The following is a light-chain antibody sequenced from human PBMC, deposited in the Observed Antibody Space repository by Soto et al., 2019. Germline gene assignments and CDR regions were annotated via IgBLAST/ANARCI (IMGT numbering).Light chain of an antibody. V-gene: IGKV1-5*01. J-gene: IGKJ3*01. Sequence: DIQMTQSPSTLSASVGDRVTITCRASQSISSWLAWYQQKPGKAPKLLIYDASSLESGVPSRFSGSGSGTELTLTISRLQPDDFATYYCQQYNSYSTFGPGTKADIK. CDR1: QSISSW. CDR2: DAS. CDR3: QQYNSYST.